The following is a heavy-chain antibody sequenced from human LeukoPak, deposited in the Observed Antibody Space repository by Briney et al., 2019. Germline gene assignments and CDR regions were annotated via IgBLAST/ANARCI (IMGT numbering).Heavy chain of an antibody. J-gene: IGHJ6*02. CDR2: IGTAGDT. CDR1: GFTFSSYW. CDR3: ARGGIRYGMDV. Sequence: PWGSLRLSCAASGFTFSSYWMHWVRQATGKGLEWVSAIGTAGDTYYPGSVKGRFTISRENAKNSLYLQMNSLRAGDTAVYYCARGGIRYGMDVWGQGTTVTVSS. D-gene: IGHD1-1*01. V-gene: IGHV3-13*01.